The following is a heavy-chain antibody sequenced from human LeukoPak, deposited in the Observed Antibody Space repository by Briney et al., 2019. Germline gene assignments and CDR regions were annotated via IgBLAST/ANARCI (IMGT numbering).Heavy chain of an antibody. J-gene: IGHJ4*02. D-gene: IGHD2-21*01. Sequence: GGSLRLSCAASGFTVSSNYVSWVRQAPGKGLEWVSVIYSGGSTYYADSVKGRFTISRDNSKNTLYLQMNSLRAEDTAVYYCAKDQWIEQLLGSHCDYWGQGTLVTVSS. CDR2: IYSGGST. CDR3: AKDQWIEQLLGSHCDY. CDR1: GFTVSSNY. V-gene: IGHV3-66*01.